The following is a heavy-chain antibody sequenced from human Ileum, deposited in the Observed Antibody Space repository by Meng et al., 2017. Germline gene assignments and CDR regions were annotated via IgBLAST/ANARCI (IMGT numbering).Heavy chain of an antibody. CDR3: ERDQIGDYVWDY. J-gene: IGHJ4*02. V-gene: IGHV1-18*01. Sequence: QVQLVQSGAEVKKPGASVKVSCKASGYTFTSTNYGISWMRQAPGQGLEWMGWVSTYNDDTNHVQKFQDRVTMTTDTSTSTVYMELRSLRSDDTAVYYCERDQIGDYVWDYWGQGTLVTVSS. CDR1: GYTFTSTNYG. D-gene: IGHD4-17*01. CDR2: VSTYNDDT.